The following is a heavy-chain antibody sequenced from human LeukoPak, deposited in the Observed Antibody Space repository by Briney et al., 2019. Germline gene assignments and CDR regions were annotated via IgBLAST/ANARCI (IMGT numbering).Heavy chain of an antibody. Sequence: SETLSLTCTVSGGSISSYYWSWIRQPPGKGLEWIGYIYYSGSTNYNPSLKSRVTISVDTSKNQFSLKLSSVTAADTAVYYCARWLRYDYGDYRFDYWGQGTLVTVSS. CDR3: ARWLRYDYGDYRFDY. CDR2: IYYSGST. V-gene: IGHV4-59*01. CDR1: GGSISSYY. D-gene: IGHD4-17*01. J-gene: IGHJ4*02.